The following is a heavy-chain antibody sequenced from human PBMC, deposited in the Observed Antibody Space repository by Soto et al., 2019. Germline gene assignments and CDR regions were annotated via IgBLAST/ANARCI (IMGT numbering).Heavy chain of an antibody. D-gene: IGHD2-21*01. CDR2: ISVSVGST. CDR1: GFPFAPST. CDR3: AKRDVPHSTSNAYFYDH. Sequence: PGGSLRLSCGVSGFPFAPSTMSWVRQAPGKGLEWVSIISVSVGSTYSADSVQGRFTVSSDISDNTLFLRMTSLTADDTAVYFCAKRDVPHSTSNAYFYDHWGRGVLVTVSS. J-gene: IGHJ5*02. V-gene: IGHV3-23*01.